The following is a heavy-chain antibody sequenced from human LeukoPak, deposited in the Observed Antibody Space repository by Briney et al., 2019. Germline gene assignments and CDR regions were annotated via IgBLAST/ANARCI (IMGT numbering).Heavy chain of an antibody. J-gene: IGHJ4*02. V-gene: IGHV3-23*01. CDR3: AKALRGVRGVIDY. D-gene: IGHD3-10*01. CDR2: LTSSSDTT. CDR1: GFTFSTYV. Sequence: GGSLRLSCAASGFTFSTYVMSWVRQAPGKGLEWVAALTSSSDTTYYGDSVKGRFTISRDNSKNTLYLQMNSLRAEDTAVYYCAKALRGVRGVIDYWGQGTLVTVSS.